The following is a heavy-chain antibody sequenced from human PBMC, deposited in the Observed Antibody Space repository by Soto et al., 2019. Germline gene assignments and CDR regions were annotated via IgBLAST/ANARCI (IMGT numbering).Heavy chain of an antibody. D-gene: IGHD6-13*01. J-gene: IGHJ6*02. Sequence: ASVQVSCKASGYTFTGYYMHWVRQVPGQGLEWMGWINPNSGGPNYAQKFQGWVTMTRDTSISTAYMELSRLRSDDTAVYYCAREEIAAAGIIGMDVWGQGTTVTVSS. CDR1: GYTFTGYY. CDR2: INPNSGGP. V-gene: IGHV1-2*04. CDR3: AREEIAAAGIIGMDV.